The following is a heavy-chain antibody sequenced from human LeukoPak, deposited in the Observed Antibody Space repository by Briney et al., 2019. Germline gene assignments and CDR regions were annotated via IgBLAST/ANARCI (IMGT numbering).Heavy chain of an antibody. Sequence: PSETLSLTCTVSGGSISTYYWSWIRQPPGKGLEWIGYIYYSGSTNYNPSLKGRVTISVDTSKNQFSLKLSSVTAADTAVYYCARQLGSGWPHFDYWGQGTLVTVSS. V-gene: IGHV4-59*01. CDR2: IYYSGST. CDR3: ARQLGSGWPHFDY. J-gene: IGHJ4*02. CDR1: GGSISTYY. D-gene: IGHD6-19*01.